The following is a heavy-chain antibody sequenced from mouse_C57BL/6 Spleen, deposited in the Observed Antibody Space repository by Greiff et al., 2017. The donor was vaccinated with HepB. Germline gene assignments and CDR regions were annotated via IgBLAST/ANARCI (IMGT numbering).Heavy chain of an antibody. CDR2: ISSGSSTI. D-gene: IGHD1-1*01. CDR1: GFTFSDYG. Sequence: VQLKESGGGLVKPGGSLKLSCAASGFTFSDYGMHWVRQAPEKGLEWVAYISSGSSTIYYADTVQGRFTISRDNAKNTLFLQMTSLRSEDTAMYYCARPGGLYYYDGAWFAYWGQGTLVTVSA. CDR3: ARPGGLYYYDGAWFAY. V-gene: IGHV5-17*01. J-gene: IGHJ3*01.